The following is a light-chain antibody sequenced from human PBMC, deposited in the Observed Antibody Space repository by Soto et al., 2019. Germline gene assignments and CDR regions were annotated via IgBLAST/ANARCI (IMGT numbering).Light chain of an antibody. CDR2: TSF. CDR3: QQAFSAEWT. V-gene: IGKV1-39*01. J-gene: IGKJ1*01. Sequence: DIHLTQSPSFLSASVGDRVTITCRPSQAVPNNMAWYQQKPGEAPNLLIHTSFTLYSGVPSRFSGTGSGTDFTLTISSLQPEDFATYFCQQAFSAEWTFGQGTKVDIK. CDR1: QAVPNN.